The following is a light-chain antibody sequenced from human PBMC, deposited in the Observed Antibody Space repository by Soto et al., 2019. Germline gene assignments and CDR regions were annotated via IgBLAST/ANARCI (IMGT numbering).Light chain of an antibody. Sequence: QAVVTQPPSVSGAPGQRVTISCTGSSANIGAAYNVDWYQQLPGTAPKLLIYGNNNRPSGVPARFSGSKSGTSASLAIAGLHAEDEGDYYCQSYDSSLSGYVFGTGTKLTVL. CDR3: QSYDSSLSGYV. CDR1: SANIGAAYN. V-gene: IGLV1-40*01. J-gene: IGLJ1*01. CDR2: GNN.